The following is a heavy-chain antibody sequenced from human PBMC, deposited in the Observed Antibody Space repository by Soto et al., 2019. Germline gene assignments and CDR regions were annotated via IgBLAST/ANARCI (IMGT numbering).Heavy chain of an antibody. V-gene: IGHV1-69*01. D-gene: IGHD2-15*01. CDR2: IIPMFETV. J-gene: IGHJ6*02. Sequence: QEQLLQSGAEVRKPGSSVKVSCKASGGTFNNYAVSWVRQAPGQGLEWMGGIIPMFETVNYAQRFQGRLTIAADESTSTAYMELTSLTSADTAIYFCARGLRTGNYGMDVWGQGTTVNVSS. CDR3: ARGLRTGNYGMDV. CDR1: GGTFNNYA.